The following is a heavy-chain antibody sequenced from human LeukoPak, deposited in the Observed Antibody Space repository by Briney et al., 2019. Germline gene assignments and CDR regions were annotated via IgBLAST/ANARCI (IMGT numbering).Heavy chain of an antibody. CDR2: ISSSSSYI. Sequence: GGSLRLSCAASGFTFSSFAMSWVRQAPGKGLEWVSSISSSSSYIYYADSVKGRFTISRDNAKNSLYLQMNSLRAEDTAVYYCARWEYYYDRSPNLNDYWGQGTLVTVSS. D-gene: IGHD3-22*01. CDR1: GFTFSSFA. V-gene: IGHV3-21*01. J-gene: IGHJ4*02. CDR3: ARWEYYYDRSPNLNDY.